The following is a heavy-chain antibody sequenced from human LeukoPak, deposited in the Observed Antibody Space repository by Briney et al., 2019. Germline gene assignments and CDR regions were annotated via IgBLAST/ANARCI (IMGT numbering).Heavy chain of an antibody. CDR1: GGSISSSSYY. J-gene: IGHJ6*03. CDR3: ARIRADSSSHYMDV. Sequence: SETLSLTCTVSGGSISSSSYYWGWIRQPPGKGLEWIGSIYYSGSTYYNPSLKSRVTISVDTSKNQFSLKLSSVTAADTAVYHCARIRADSSSHYMDVWGKGTTVTVSS. D-gene: IGHD6-6*01. CDR2: IYYSGST. V-gene: IGHV4-39*07.